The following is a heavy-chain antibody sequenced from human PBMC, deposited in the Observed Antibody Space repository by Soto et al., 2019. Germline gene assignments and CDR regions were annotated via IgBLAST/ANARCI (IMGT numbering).Heavy chain of an antibody. CDR2: IYYSGST. Sequence: SETLSLTCTVSGGSISSYYWSWIRQPPGKGLEWIGYIYYSGSTNYNPSLKSRVTISVDTSKNQFSLKLSSVTAADTAVYYCARYHSGGRYNWNDYGAFDIWGQGTMVTVSS. V-gene: IGHV4-59*08. CDR1: GGSISSYY. J-gene: IGHJ3*02. D-gene: IGHD1-1*01. CDR3: ARYHSGGRYNWNDYGAFDI.